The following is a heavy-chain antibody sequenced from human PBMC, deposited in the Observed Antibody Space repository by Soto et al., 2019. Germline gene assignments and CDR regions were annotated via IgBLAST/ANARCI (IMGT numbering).Heavy chain of an antibody. CDR3: ARGIQMWSQVYYGMDV. CDR1: GGSISSDYW. D-gene: IGHD2-21*01. V-gene: IGHV4-4*02. J-gene: IGHJ6*02. CDR2: IFHSVST. Sequence: QVQLQESGPGVVKPSGTLSLTCGVSGGSISSDYWWAWVRQSPGRGLEWIGEIFHSVSTHYNPSLESRVTMSVDIVNNHFSLKLMSVTAADTAVYYCARGIQMWSQVYYGMDVWGQGTTVTVSS.